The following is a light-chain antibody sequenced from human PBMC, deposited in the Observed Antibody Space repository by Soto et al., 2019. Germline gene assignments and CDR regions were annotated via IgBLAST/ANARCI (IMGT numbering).Light chain of an antibody. Sequence: EIVMTQSPATLSLSPGERVTLFCRASQSVSGNLAWHQQKPGQAPRLLIYGSSHRATGVPARFSGSGSGTEFTLTISSLQSEDVAVYYCQHYYYWPPGTVGQGTKVEI. CDR3: QHYYYWPPGT. V-gene: IGKV3-15*01. J-gene: IGKJ1*01. CDR2: GSS. CDR1: QSVSGN.